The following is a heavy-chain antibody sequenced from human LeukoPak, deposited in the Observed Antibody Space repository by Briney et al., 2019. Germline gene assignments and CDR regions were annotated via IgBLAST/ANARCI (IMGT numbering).Heavy chain of an antibody. V-gene: IGHV4-59*01. CDR3: ARVYYGDYYFDY. J-gene: IGHJ4*02. CDR2: IYYSGST. CDR1: GGSISSYY. Sequence: PSETLSLTCTVSGGSISSYYWSWIRQPPGKGLEWIGYIYYSGSTNYNPSLKSRVTISVDTSKNQFSLKLSSVTAADTAVYYCARVYYGDYYFDYWGQGTLVTVSS. D-gene: IGHD4-17*01.